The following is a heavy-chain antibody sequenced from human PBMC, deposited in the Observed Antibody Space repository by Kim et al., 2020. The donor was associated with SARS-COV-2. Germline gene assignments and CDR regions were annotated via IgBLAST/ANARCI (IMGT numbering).Heavy chain of an antibody. Sequence: ASVKVSCKASGYIFTNYYMHWVRHAPGQCREWMGIVNPSSGSTTYAQKFQGRVTMPRYNSTSTVYLELTSLRSEDTALYYCAREANLGSDLYGQGKYDYWRQGTLVIVS. V-gene: IGHV1-46*01. J-gene: IGHJ4*02. CDR2: VNPSSGST. D-gene: IGHD6-19*01. CDR1: GYIFTNYY. CDR3: AREANLGSDLYGQGKYDY.